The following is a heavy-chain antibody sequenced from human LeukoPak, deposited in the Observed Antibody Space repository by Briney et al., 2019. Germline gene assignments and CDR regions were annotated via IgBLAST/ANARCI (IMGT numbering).Heavy chain of an antibody. J-gene: IGHJ4*02. CDR3: ARAHYDILTGYYFHFDY. Sequence: ASVKVSCKASGYTFTSYGISWVRQAPGQGLEWMGWISAYNGNTNYAQKLQGRVTMTTDTSTSTAYMELRSLRSDDTAVYYCARAHYDILTGYYFHFDYWGQGTLVTVSS. CDR2: ISAYNGNT. D-gene: IGHD3-9*01. CDR1: GYTFTSYG. V-gene: IGHV1-18*01.